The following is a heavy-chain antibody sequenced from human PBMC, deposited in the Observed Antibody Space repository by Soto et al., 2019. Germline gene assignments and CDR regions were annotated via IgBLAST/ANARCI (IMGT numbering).Heavy chain of an antibody. CDR2: IIPIFGTA. CDR1: GGTFSSYA. D-gene: IGHD3-3*01. Sequence: GASVKVSCKASGGTFSSYAISWVRQAPGQGLEWMGGIIPIFGTANYAQKFQGRVTITADKSTSTAYMELSSLRSEDTAGYYCARDYDFWSGYYTGVYYYGMDVWGQGTTVTVSS. CDR3: ARDYDFWSGYYTGVYYYGMDV. J-gene: IGHJ6*02. V-gene: IGHV1-69*06.